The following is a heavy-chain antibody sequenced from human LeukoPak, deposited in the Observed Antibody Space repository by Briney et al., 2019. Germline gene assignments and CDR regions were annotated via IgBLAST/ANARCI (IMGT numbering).Heavy chain of an antibody. CDR2: IYYSGST. CDR1: GGSISSYY. Sequence: SETLSLTCTVSGGSISSYYWSWIRQPPGEGLEWIGYIYYSGSTNYNPSLKSRVTISVDTSKNQFSLKLSSVTAADTAVYYCARNYGSGSPRYNWFDPWGQGTLVTVSS. CDR3: ARNYGSGSPRYNWFDP. D-gene: IGHD3-10*01. J-gene: IGHJ5*02. V-gene: IGHV4-59*01.